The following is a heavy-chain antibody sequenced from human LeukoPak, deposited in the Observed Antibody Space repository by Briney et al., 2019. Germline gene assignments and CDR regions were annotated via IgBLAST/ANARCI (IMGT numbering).Heavy chain of an antibody. CDR2: ISYDGSNK. D-gene: IGHD3-3*01. Sequence: GGSLRLSCAASGFTFSSYGMHWVRQAPGKGLEWVAVISYDGSNKYYADSVKGRFTISRDNSKNTLYLQMNSLRAEDTAVYYCAKDHLPMERYYGMTSGAKGPRSPSP. V-gene: IGHV3-30*18. CDR1: GFTFSSYG. J-gene: IGHJ6*02. CDR3: AKDHLPMERYYGMTS.